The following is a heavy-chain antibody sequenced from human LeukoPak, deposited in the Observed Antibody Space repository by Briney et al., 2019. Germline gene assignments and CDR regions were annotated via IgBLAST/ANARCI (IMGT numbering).Heavy chain of an antibody. D-gene: IGHD1-1*01. V-gene: IGHV3-74*01. Sequence: GGSLRLSCAASGFTFSSYAMSWVRQAPGKGPVWVSRFNIDGSSTSYADSVKGRFTISRDNAKNTLYLQMNSLRAEDTAVYYCARVGSLDTRGYWGQGTLVTVSS. CDR1: GFTFSSYA. CDR2: FNIDGSST. J-gene: IGHJ4*02. CDR3: ARVGSLDTRGY.